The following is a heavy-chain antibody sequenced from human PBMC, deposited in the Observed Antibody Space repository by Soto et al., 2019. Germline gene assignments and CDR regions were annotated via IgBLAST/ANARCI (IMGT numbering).Heavy chain of an antibody. CDR2: INPNSGGT. D-gene: IGHD3-22*01. V-gene: IGHV1-2*02. J-gene: IGHJ4*02. CDR1: GYTFTDYY. Sequence: QVQLVQSGAEVKKPGASVKVSCKASGYTFTDYYIHWVRQAPGQGLEWMGWINPNSGGTIYAQNFQGRVTMTRDTSISTASMELNRLKSDDTALYFCARCQAGRGATMTDYWGQGTLVTVAS. CDR3: ARCQAGRGATMTDY.